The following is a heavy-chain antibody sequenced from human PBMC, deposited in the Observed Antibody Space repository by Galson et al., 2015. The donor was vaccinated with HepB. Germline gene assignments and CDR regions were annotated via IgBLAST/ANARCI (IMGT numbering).Heavy chain of an antibody. CDR1: GYTFTSYG. CDR2: ISNYNANT. V-gene: IGHV1-18*01. D-gene: IGHD3-10*01. CDR3: ARDLDWDYHSSGTYFYSYGMDV. Sequence: SVKVSCKASGYTFTSYGVSWVRQAPGQGLEWMGWISNYNANTNYAQKFQGRVTMTTETFTSTAYMELRSLKSDDTAVYYCARDLDWDYHSSGTYFYSYGMDVWGQGTTVTVSS. J-gene: IGHJ6*02.